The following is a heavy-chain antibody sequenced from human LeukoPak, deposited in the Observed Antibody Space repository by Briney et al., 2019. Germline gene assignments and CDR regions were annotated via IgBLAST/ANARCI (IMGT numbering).Heavy chain of an antibody. Sequence: PGGSLRLSCAASGFTFSSYGMHWVRQAPGKGLEWVAFIRYDGSNKYYADSVKGRFTISRDNSKNTLYLQMNSLRAEDTAVYYCARARITRSPAVGTWGQGTLVTVSS. CDR1: GFTFSSYG. CDR3: ARARITRSPAVGT. V-gene: IGHV3-30*02. D-gene: IGHD3-10*01. CDR2: IRYDGSNK. J-gene: IGHJ5*02.